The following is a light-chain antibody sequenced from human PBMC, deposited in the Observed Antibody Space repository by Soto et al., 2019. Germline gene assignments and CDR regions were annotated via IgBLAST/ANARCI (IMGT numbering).Light chain of an antibody. CDR3: QQYNELRT. J-gene: IGKJ2*01. CDR1: QSVSSR. V-gene: IGKV3-15*01. Sequence: EIVMTQSPATLSVSPGERATLSCRASQSVSSRLAWYQQKPGQATRLLIYGASTRATDIPARFSGSGSGTEFTLTISSLQSEDFAVYYCQQYNELRTFGQGTKVEIK. CDR2: GAS.